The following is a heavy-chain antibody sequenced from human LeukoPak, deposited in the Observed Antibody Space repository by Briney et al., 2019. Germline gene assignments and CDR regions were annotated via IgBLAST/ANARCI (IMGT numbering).Heavy chain of an antibody. D-gene: IGHD2-15*01. V-gene: IGHV3-23*01. CDR2: ISGSGGST. J-gene: IGHJ2*01. Sequence: PGGSLRLSCAASGFTFSSYAMSWVRQAPGKGLEWVSAISGSGGSTYYADSVKGRFTTSRGNSKNTLYLQMNSLRAEDTAVYYCAKGRLVVAAHPGWYFDLWGRGTLVTVSS. CDR1: GFTFSSYA. CDR3: AKGRLVVAAHPGWYFDL.